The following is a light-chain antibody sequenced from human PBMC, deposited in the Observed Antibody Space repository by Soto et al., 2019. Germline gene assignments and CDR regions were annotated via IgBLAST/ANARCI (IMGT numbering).Light chain of an antibody. CDR1: QSVSSS. J-gene: IGKJ4*01. CDR2: GAS. V-gene: IGKV3-15*01. CDR3: QQYNNWPLT. Sequence: EMVLTQSPGTLSLSPGDRATLSCRASQSVSSSLAWYQQKPGQAPRLLIYGASTRATGIPAWFSGSGSGTEFTLTIRSLQSEDFAVYYCQQYNNWPLTFGGGTKVDIK.